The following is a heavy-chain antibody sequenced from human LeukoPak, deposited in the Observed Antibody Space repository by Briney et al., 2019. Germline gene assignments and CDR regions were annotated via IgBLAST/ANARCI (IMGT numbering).Heavy chain of an antibody. V-gene: IGHV4-38-2*01. CDR2: IYHSRST. D-gene: IGHD3-22*01. CDR1: DFSISSGHY. Sequence: SETLSLTCVVSDFSISSGHYWGWIRQPPGKGLERIGTIYHSRSTYYTPSLQSRVTISVDMSKNQFYLRLSRVTVADTAVYFCARSTFSHASTGGYDYWGQGILVTVSS. J-gene: IGHJ4*02. CDR3: ARSTFSHASTGGYDY.